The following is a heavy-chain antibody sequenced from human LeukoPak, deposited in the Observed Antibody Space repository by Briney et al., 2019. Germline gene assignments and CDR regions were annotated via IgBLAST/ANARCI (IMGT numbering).Heavy chain of an antibody. D-gene: IGHD3-10*01. J-gene: IGHJ4*02. CDR2: ISTSGNTI. V-gene: IGHV3-48*04. CDR3: AREGSGTSLDY. CDR1: GFTFSSYA. Sequence: GGSLRLSCAASGFTFSSYAMSWVRQAPGKGLEWISYISTSGNTIYYADSVKGRFTISRDNAKNSLFLQMNSLRAEDTAVYYCAREGSGTSLDYWGQGALVTV.